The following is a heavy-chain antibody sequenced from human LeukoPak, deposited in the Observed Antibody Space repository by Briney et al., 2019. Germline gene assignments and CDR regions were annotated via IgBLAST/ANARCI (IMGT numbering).Heavy chain of an antibody. V-gene: IGHV3-23*01. CDR2: ISGAGVAT. J-gene: IGHJ4*02. D-gene: IGHD4/OR15-4a*01. CDR3: AKDANYLRSGSFFIPFDY. Sequence: GGSLRLSCAASGFTFSRTAMSWVRQAPGKGLEWVATISGAGVATYYAASVKGRFNISRDNSKNTLYLQMNSLRTEDTAMYYCAKDANYLRSGSFFIPFDYWGQGTLVS. CDR1: GFTFSRTA.